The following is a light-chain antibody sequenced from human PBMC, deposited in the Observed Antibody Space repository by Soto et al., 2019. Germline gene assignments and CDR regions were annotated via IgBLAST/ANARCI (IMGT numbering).Light chain of an antibody. J-gene: IGKJ1*01. CDR1: QSISTW. V-gene: IGKV1-5*01. CDR3: QQNSTYWT. CDR2: DAS. Sequence: DIQMTQYPSTLSASVGVRVTITCRASQSISTWLAWYHQKPGKAPKVLIYDASSLGSGVPSRFSGSGSGTEFTLTITSLQPNDSATYYCQQNSTYWTFGLGTKVDIK.